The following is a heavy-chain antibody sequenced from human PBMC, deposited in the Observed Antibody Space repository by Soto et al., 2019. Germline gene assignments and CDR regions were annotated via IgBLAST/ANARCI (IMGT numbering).Heavy chain of an antibody. J-gene: IGHJ4*02. CDR1: GYTFKTDG. Sequence: GASVKVSCKAFGYTFKTDGFAWVRQAPGQGLEWLGWISADNVNTNYAQKLQGRVTMTTDTSTSTAYMELRSLRSDDTAVYYCARDGPCGGDCYDYWGQGTLVTVSS. CDR2: ISADNVNT. CDR3: ARDGPCGGDCYDY. V-gene: IGHV1-18*01. D-gene: IGHD2-21*01.